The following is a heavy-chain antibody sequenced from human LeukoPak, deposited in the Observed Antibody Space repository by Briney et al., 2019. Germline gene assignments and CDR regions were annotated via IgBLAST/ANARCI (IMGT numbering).Heavy chain of an antibody. Sequence: PSETLSLTCTVSGGSISGSGYYWSWIRQPPGKGLEWIGYIYHTGSTYYNPSLASRVTISVDRSKNQFSLRLTSVTAADTAVYYCARLTGIVGATTQDFDYWGQGTLVTVSS. D-gene: IGHD1-26*01. V-gene: IGHV4-30-2*01. CDR2: IYHTGST. CDR1: GGSISGSGYY. CDR3: ARLTGIVGATTQDFDY. J-gene: IGHJ4*02.